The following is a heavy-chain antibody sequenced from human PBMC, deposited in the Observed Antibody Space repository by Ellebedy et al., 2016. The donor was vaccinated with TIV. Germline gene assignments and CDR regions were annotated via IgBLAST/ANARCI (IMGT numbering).Heavy chain of an antibody. Sequence: MPGGSLRLSCTVSGGSISSYYWSWIRQPPGKGLEWIGEINHSGSTNYNPSLKSRVTISVDTSKNQFSLKLSSVTAADTAVYYCASTDHLESYYFDYWGQGTLVTVSS. CDR1: GGSISSYY. CDR3: ASTDHLESYYFDY. V-gene: IGHV4-34*01. J-gene: IGHJ4*02. CDR2: INHSGST. D-gene: IGHD3-3*01.